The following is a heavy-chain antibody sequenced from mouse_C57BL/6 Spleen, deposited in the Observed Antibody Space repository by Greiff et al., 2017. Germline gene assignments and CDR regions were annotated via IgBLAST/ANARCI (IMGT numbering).Heavy chain of an antibody. CDR2: IDPYAGCT. D-gene: IGHD2-10*01. Sequence: QVQLQQPGAELVRPGASVKLSCKASGYTFTSYWMHWVKQRPGQGLEWIGVIDPYAGCTNYNQKFKGKATLTVDTSSSTAYMQLRSLTSEASAYYYCARNLLSYAMDYWGQGTTVTVSS. CDR3: ARNLLSYAMDY. J-gene: IGHJ4*01. CDR1: GYTFTSYW. V-gene: IGHV1-59*01.